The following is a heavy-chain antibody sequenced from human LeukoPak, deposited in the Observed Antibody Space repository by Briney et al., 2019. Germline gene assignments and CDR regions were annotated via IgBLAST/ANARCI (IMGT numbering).Heavy chain of an antibody. J-gene: IGHJ2*01. CDR2: IYSGGST. CDR3: ARWYYYDSTPPHWYFDL. Sequence: PGGSLRLSCAASGFTVSSNYMSWVRQAPGKGLEWVSVIYSGGSTYYADSVKGRFTISRHNSKNTLYLQMNSLRAEDTAVYYCARWYYYDSTPPHWYFDLWGRGTLVTVSS. V-gene: IGHV3-53*04. D-gene: IGHD3-22*01. CDR1: GFTVSSNY.